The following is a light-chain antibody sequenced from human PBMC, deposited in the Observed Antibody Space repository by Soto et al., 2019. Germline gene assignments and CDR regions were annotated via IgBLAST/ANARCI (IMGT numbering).Light chain of an antibody. Sequence: EIVMTQSPATLSVSPGERATLSCGASQSVSSNLAWYQQKPGQGPRLLIYGASSRATGIPARLSGSGSATEFTLTISSLQSEDFAVYFCQQYNRWPLTFGQGTKVDI. V-gene: IGKV3-15*01. CDR3: QQYNRWPLT. J-gene: IGKJ1*01. CDR2: GAS. CDR1: QSVSSN.